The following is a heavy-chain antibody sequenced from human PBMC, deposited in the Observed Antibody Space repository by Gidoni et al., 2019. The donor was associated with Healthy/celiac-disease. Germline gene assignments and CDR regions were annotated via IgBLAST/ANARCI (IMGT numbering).Heavy chain of an antibody. J-gene: IGHJ3*02. D-gene: IGHD6-13*01. CDR2: ISSNGGST. CDR3: VKGGSSWSRNAFDI. V-gene: IGHV3-64D*06. Sequence: EVQLVESGGGLVQPGGSLRLSCSASGFTFSSYAMPWVRQAPGKGLEYVSAISSNGGSTYYADSVKGRFTISRDNSKNTLYLQMSSLRAEDTAVYYCVKGGSSWSRNAFDIWGQGTMVTVSS. CDR1: GFTFSSYA.